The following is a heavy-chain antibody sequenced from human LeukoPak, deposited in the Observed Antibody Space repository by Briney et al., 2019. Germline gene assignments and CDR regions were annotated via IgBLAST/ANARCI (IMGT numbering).Heavy chain of an antibody. CDR1: GFTFSSYA. CDR3: ARDYCSGGSCYYFNWFDP. V-gene: IGHV3-30-3*01. D-gene: IGHD2-15*01. Sequence: AGGSLRLSCAASGFTFSSYAMHWVRQAPGKGLEWVAVISYDGSNKYYADSVKGRFTISRDNSKSTLYLQMNSLRAEDTAVYYCARDYCSGGSCYYFNWFDPWGQGTLVTVSS. J-gene: IGHJ5*02. CDR2: ISYDGSNK.